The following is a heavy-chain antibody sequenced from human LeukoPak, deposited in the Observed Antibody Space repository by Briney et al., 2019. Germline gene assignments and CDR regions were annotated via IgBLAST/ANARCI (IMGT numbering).Heavy chain of an antibody. CDR2: IYYSGST. Sequence: PSETLSLTCTASGGSISSYYWSWIRQPPGKGLEWIGYIYYSGSTNYNPSLKSRVTISVDTSKNQFSLKLSSVTAADTAVYYCARGGETSPFDYWGQGTLVTVSS. J-gene: IGHJ4*02. CDR3: ARGGETSPFDY. V-gene: IGHV4-59*01. D-gene: IGHD1-1*01. CDR1: GGSISSYY.